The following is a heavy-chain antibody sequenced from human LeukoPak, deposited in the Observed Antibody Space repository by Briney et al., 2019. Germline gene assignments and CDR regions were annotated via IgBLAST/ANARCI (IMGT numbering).Heavy chain of an antibody. CDR1: GFSVSSEY. CDR3: GRLMYANGWVFDS. Sequence: GGSLRLSCAASGFSVSSEYMNWVRQAPGKGLEWVSVIYPGGSTYYADSVKGRFIISRDNSKNTVYLQMNSLRAEETAVYYCGRLMYANGWVFDSWGQGTLVTVSS. J-gene: IGHJ4*02. CDR2: IYPGGST. D-gene: IGHD2-8*01. V-gene: IGHV3-53*01.